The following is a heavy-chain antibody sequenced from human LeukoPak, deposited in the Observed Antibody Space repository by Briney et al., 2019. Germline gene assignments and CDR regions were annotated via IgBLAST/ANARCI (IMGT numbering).Heavy chain of an antibody. V-gene: IGHV3-9*01. CDR2: ISWNSGSI. CDR3: ARGGRDGYIYWDYYMDV. D-gene: IGHD5-24*01. J-gene: IGHJ6*03. Sequence: GGSLRLSCAASGFTFDDYAMHWVRQAPGKGLEWVSGISWNSGSIGYADSVKGRFTISRDNAKNSLYLQMNSLRAEDTALYYCARGGRDGYIYWDYYMDVWGKGTTVTVSS. CDR1: GFTFDDYA.